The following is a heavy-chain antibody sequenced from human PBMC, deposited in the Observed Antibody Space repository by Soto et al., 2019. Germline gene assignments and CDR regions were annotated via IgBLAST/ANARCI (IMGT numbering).Heavy chain of an antibody. CDR1: GFTFSDST. D-gene: IGHD6-19*01. CDR2: IRSKANSYTT. J-gene: IGHJ4*02. Sequence: EVQLVESGGGLVQPGGSLKLSCATSGFTFSDSTIHWVRRASGKGLEWVGRIRSKANSYTTEYAASVKGKFTISRDDTKNTAYLQRNSLKAEDTAVYFCTSFRHAVAGTENFDYWGQGTLVTVSS. CDR3: TSFRHAVAGTENFDY. V-gene: IGHV3-73*01.